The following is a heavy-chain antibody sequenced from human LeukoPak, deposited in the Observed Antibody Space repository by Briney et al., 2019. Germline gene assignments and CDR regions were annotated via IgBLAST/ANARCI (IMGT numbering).Heavy chain of an antibody. CDR2: IYYSGST. CDR1: RGSISSNSYY. CDR3: ASQDSSSWHERCFDL. D-gene: IGHD6-13*01. V-gene: IGHV4-39*01. Sequence: SETLSLTCTVSRGSISSNSYYWRWIRQPPGKGLEWIGSIYYSGSTYYNPSLKSRVTMSVDTSKNQFSLKLSSVTAADTAVYYCASQDSSSWHERCFDLWGRGILVTVSS. J-gene: IGHJ2*01.